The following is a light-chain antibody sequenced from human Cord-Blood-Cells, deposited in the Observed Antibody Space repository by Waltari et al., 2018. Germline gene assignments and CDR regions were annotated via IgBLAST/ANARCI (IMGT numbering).Light chain of an antibody. V-gene: IGKV2-28*01. CDR3: MQALQTRYT. J-gene: IGKJ2*01. Sequence: DSGMTQSPPSLPVTPGEPASISCRSSQSLLHSNGYNYLDWYLQKPGQSPQLLIYLGSNRASGVPDRFSGSGSGTDFTLKISRVEAEDVGVYYCMQALQTRYTFGQGTKLEIK. CDR1: QSLLHSNGYNY. CDR2: LGS.